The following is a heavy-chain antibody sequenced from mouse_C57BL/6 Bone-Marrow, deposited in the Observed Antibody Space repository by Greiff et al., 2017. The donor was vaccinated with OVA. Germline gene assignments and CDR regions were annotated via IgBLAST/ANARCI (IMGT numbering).Heavy chain of an antibody. V-gene: IGHV1-54*01. CDR2: INPGSGGT. J-gene: IGHJ4*01. CDR3: ARSRTPVAERGDNYALDY. CDR1: GYAFTNYL. D-gene: IGHD1-1*01. Sequence: VQLQQSGAELVRPGTSVKVSCKASGYAFTNYLIEWVKQRPGQGLEWIGVINPGSGGTNYNEKFKGKATLTADKSSSTAYMQLSSLTSEDSAVYFCARSRTPVAERGDNYALDYWGEKTSHTVSP.